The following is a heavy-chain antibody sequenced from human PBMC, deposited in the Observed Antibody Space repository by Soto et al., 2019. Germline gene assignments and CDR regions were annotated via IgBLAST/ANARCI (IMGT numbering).Heavy chain of an antibody. CDR3: ARDRRYNWNYGWFDP. CDR1: GYTFTSYG. CDR2: ISPYNGNT. D-gene: IGHD1-7*01. Sequence: QVQLVQSGAEVKKPGASVKVSCKASGYTFTSYGISWVRQAPGQGLEWMGWISPYNGNTNYAQNLQGRVTMTTDTSTSTAYMELRSLISDDTAVYYCARDRRYNWNYGWFDPWGQGTLVTVSS. V-gene: IGHV1-18*01. J-gene: IGHJ5*02.